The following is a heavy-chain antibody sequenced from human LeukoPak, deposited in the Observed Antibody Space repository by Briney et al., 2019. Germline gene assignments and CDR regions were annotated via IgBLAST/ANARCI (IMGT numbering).Heavy chain of an antibody. CDR2: IRSKAYGGTT. J-gene: IGHJ4*02. Sequence: GGSLRLSCAASDFTFSSSGMTWVRQAPGKGLEWVGFIRSKAYGGTTEYAASVKGRFTISRDDSKSIAYLQMNSLKTEDTAVYYCTRDPGDYVWGSYRYPDYWGQGTLVTVSS. D-gene: IGHD3-16*02. CDR3: TRDPGDYVWGSYRYPDY. CDR1: DFTFSSSG. V-gene: IGHV3-49*04.